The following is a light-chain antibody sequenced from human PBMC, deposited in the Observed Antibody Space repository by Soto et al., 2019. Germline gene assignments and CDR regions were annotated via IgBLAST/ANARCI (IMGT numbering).Light chain of an antibody. CDR3: QAYDYSLTAFV. CDR2: GNR. CDR1: NSNLGAGYD. J-gene: IGLJ3*02. V-gene: IGLV1-40*01. Sequence: QLVLTQPPSVSGAPGQRVTISCTGNNSNLGAGYDVHWYQQLPGAAPKLVIFGNRNRPSGVPERFSGSKSGTSASLAIIGLQAEDEADYYCQAYDYSLTAFVFGGGTQLTVL.